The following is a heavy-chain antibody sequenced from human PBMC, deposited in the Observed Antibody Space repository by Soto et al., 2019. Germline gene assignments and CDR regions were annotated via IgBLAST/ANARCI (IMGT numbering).Heavy chain of an antibody. Sequence: PSETLSLTCRVSGGSISSTNYYWGWIRQPPGKGLEWMGSIYYSGNIYHNPSLKSRVTMAVDTSRNQISLNLSSVTAADTAVYYCTRVADGGLFNYWGQGILVTVS. J-gene: IGHJ4*02. CDR1: GGSISSTNYY. CDR3: TRVADGGLFNY. D-gene: IGHD6-19*01. CDR2: IYYSGNI. V-gene: IGHV4-39*07.